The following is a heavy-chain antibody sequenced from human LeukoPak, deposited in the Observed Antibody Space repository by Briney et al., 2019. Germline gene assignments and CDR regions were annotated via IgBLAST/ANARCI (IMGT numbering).Heavy chain of an antibody. CDR2: INHSGST. Sequence: PSETLSLTCAVYRGSFSGYYWSWIRQPPGKGLEWIGEINHSGSTNYNPSLKSRVTISVDTSKNQFSLKLSSVTAADTAVYYCARTPIAAAGSDAFDIWGQGTMVTVSS. J-gene: IGHJ3*02. D-gene: IGHD6-13*01. CDR1: RGSFSGYY. CDR3: ARTPIAAAGSDAFDI. V-gene: IGHV4-34*01.